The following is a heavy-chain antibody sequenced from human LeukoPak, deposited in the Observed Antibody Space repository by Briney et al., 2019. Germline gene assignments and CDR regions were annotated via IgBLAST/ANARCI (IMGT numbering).Heavy chain of an antibody. CDR1: RGANNSYY. J-gene: IGHJ5*02. Sequence: SVSVSLMCTVCRGANNSYYWSWLRQHKGKGLEWIGYVYYSGSTNYNPSLKSRVTISVDTSKNQFSLKLSSVTAADTAVYYCARQGYYGSGSSAQDWFDPWGQGTLVTVSS. CDR2: VYYSGST. D-gene: IGHD3-10*01. CDR3: ARQGYYGSGSSAQDWFDP. V-gene: IGHV4-59*08.